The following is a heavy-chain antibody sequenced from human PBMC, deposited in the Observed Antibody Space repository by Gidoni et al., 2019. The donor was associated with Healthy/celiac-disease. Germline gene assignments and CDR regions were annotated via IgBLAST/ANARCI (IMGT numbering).Heavy chain of an antibody. J-gene: IGHJ4*02. Sequence: VQLVQSGAEVKKPGESLRISCKGSGYSFTSYWISWVRQMPGKGLEWMGRIDPSDSYTNYSPFFQGHVTISADKSISTAYLQWSSLKASDTAMYYCARQEGYYGSGSYYNQPDYWGQGTLVTVSS. CDR3: ARQEGYYGSGSYYNQPDY. CDR1: GYSFTSYW. CDR2: IDPSDSYT. V-gene: IGHV5-10-1*01. D-gene: IGHD3-10*01.